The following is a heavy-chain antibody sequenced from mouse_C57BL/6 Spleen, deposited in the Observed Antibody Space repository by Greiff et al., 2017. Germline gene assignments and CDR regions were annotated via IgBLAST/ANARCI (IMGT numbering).Heavy chain of an antibody. J-gene: IGHJ1*03. CDR1: GYTFTSYW. CDR3: AREKTVGTDWYFDV. Sequence: QVQLKQPGAELVKPGASVKLSCKASGYTFTSYWMHWVKQRPGRGLEWIGRIDPNSGGTKYNEKFKSKATLTVDKPSSTAYMQLSSLTSEDSAVYYCAREKTVGTDWYFDVWGTGTTVTVSS. D-gene: IGHD1-1*01. V-gene: IGHV1-72*01. CDR2: IDPNSGGT.